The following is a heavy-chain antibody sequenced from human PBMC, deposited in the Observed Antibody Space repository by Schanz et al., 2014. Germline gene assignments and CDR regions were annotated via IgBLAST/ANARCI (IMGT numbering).Heavy chain of an antibody. CDR2: MYINSGST. D-gene: IGHD2-2*01. Sequence: EVQLVESGGGLIQPGGSLRLSCAVSGFTVNTNYMSWVRQAPGKGLEWISSMYINSGSTQYADSVKGRFIISRDNSKNTLYVQMNSLRAEDTAVYYCAKSMYSTSWAFDLWGQGAQVTVSS. CDR1: GFTVNTNY. V-gene: IGHV3-53*01. CDR3: AKSMYSTSWAFDL. J-gene: IGHJ4*02.